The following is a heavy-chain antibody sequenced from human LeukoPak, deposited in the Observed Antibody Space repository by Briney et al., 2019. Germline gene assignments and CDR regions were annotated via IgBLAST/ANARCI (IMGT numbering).Heavy chain of an antibody. J-gene: IGHJ4*02. V-gene: IGHV3-48*02. CDR1: GFIFSSHD. D-gene: IGHD4-23*01. CDR3: ARDVRGNSFSDY. CDR2: ISTSSRI. Sequence: PGGSLRLSCAASGFIFSSHDMNWVRQAPGEGLGWVSYISTSSRIYYADSVKGRFTISRDNAKNSLYLQMHSLGDEDTALYYCARDVRGNSFSDYWGQGTLVTVSS.